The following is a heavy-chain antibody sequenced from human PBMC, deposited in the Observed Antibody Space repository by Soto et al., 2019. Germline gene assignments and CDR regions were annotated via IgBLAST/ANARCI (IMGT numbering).Heavy chain of an antibody. J-gene: IGHJ4*02. D-gene: IGHD6-13*01. V-gene: IGHV3-30*18. Sequence: QPVGSLRLSCAASGFTFSSYGMHWVRQAPGKGLEWVAVISYDGSNKYYADSVKGRFTISRDNSKNTLYLQMNSLRAEDTAVYYCAKYSSSYFDYWGQGTLVTVSS. CDR2: ISYDGSNK. CDR3: AKYSSSYFDY. CDR1: GFTFSSYG.